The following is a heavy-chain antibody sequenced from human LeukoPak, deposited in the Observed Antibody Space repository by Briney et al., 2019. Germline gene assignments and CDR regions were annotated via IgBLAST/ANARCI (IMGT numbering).Heavy chain of an antibody. D-gene: IGHD4-17*01. CDR3: ARGYGDYGKYYFGS. Sequence: PGGSLRLSCAASGFTFSTYPMNWARQAPGKGLEWVSSISSGSGYIYYADSVRGRFTISRDNAKNSLYLQMNSLRAEDTAVYYCARGYGDYGKYYFGSWGQGTLVTVSS. V-gene: IGHV3-21*01. J-gene: IGHJ4*02. CDR1: GFTFSTYP. CDR2: ISSGSGYI.